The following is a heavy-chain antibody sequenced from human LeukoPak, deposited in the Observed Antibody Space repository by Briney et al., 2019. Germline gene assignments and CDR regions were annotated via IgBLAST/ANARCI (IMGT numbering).Heavy chain of an antibody. J-gene: IGHJ4*02. CDR1: GGSLNNYY. V-gene: IGHV4-59*01. CDR3: ARVDDWNALEY. Sequence: SETLSLTCTVSGGSLNNYYWSWIRQPPGKALEWIGYIYYSGTTTNYNPSLMSRVTISVDTSKNQSSLKLNSVTAADAALYYCARVDDWNALEYWGQGTLVTVSS. CDR2: IYYSGTTT. D-gene: IGHD1-1*01.